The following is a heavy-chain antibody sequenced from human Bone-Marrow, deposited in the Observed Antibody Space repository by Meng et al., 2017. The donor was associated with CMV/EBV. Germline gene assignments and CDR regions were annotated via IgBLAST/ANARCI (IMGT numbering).Heavy chain of an antibody. CDR3: ARAHCSSTSCLWDFDY. J-gene: IGHJ4*02. D-gene: IGHD2-2*01. CDR1: GYTFTGYY. Sequence: ASVKVSRKASGYTFTGYYMHWVRQAPGQGLEWMGWINPNSGGTNYAQKFQGRVTMTRDTSISTAYMELSRLRSDGTAVYYCARAHCSSTSCLWDFDYWGQGTLVTVSS. CDR2: INPNSGGT. V-gene: IGHV1-2*02.